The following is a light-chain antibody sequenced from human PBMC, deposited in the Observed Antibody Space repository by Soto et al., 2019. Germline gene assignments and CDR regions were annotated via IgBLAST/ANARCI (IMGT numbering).Light chain of an antibody. J-gene: IGLJ1*01. Sequence: QSAPTQPRSVSGSPGQSVTISCTGTSSDVDTYNRVSWYQQPPGTAPKLMIYEVSNRPSGVPDRFSGSRSGNTAPLTISGLQAEDEADYYCCSYAGSHTWVFGTGTKLTVL. CDR2: EVS. CDR3: CSYAGSHTWV. V-gene: IGLV2-18*02. CDR1: SSDVDTYNR.